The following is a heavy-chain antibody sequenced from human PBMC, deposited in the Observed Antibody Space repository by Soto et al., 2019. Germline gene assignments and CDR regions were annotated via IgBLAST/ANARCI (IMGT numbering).Heavy chain of an antibody. CDR1: GYTFTSYG. Sequence: QVPLVQSGAEVKKPGASVKVSCKASGYTFTSYGISWVRQAPGQGLEWMGWISAYNGNTNYAQKLQGRVTMTTDTSTSTAYMELRSLRSDDTGVYYCARDSRGSYYYDSSGYYPTFDYWGQGTLVTVSS. J-gene: IGHJ4*02. CDR3: ARDSRGSYYYDSSGYYPTFDY. CDR2: ISAYNGNT. V-gene: IGHV1-18*01. D-gene: IGHD3-22*01.